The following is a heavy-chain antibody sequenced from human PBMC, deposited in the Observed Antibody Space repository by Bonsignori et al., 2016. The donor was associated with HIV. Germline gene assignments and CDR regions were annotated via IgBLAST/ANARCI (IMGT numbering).Heavy chain of an antibody. Sequence: VRQAPGKGLEWVSSISASGSYIYYADSVKGRFTISRDNAQNSLYLQMNSLRAEDTAVYYCARDLGWEFLLSYWGPGTLVTVSS. J-gene: IGHJ4*02. D-gene: IGHD1-26*01. V-gene: IGHV3-21*01. CDR3: ARDLGWEFLLSY. CDR2: ISASGSYI.